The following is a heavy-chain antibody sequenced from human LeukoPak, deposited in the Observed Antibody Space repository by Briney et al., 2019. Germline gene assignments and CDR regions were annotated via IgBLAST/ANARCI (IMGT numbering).Heavy chain of an antibody. CDR1: GFTFSSYE. V-gene: IGHV3-48*03. J-gene: IGHJ4*02. Sequence: GGSLRLSCAASGFTFSSYEMIWARQAPGKGLEWVSFISSSGRIIYYAASVRGRFTISRDNAKNSLYLQMNSLRDEDTAVYYCARGCSPGTCSPFDYWGQGTLVTVSS. D-gene: IGHD2-15*01. CDR2: ISSSGRII. CDR3: ARGCSPGTCSPFDY.